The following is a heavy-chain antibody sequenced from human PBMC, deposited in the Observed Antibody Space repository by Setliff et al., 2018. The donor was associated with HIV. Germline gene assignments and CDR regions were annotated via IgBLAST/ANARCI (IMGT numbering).Heavy chain of an antibody. CDR3: ARDGHTVEADGLPPSNC. Sequence: SETLSLTCTVSDDSFSTNYWSWARQPPGKGLEWIGYIYASGSTNYNPSLKSRVTISIDTSKNQFSLRLTSVTAADTAVFKCARDGHTVEADGLPPSNCWGQGTLVTVSS. CDR1: DDSFSTNY. D-gene: IGHD1-26*01. CDR2: IYASGST. J-gene: IGHJ4*02. V-gene: IGHV4-59*12.